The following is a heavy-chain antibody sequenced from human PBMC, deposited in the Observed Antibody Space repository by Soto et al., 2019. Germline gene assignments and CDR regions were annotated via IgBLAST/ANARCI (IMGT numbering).Heavy chain of an antibody. CDR1: SGSISSSNW. D-gene: IGHD2-15*01. CDR3: TRDTLEQYSCYCYMDD. V-gene: IGHV4-4*02. Sequence: SETLSLTCAVSSGSISSSNWWSWVRQPPGKGLEWIGEIYHSGSTNYNPSLKSRVTISVDKSKNQFSLKLSSVTAADTAVYYCTRDTLEQYSCYCYMDDWGQGTLVTVSS. J-gene: IGHJ4*02. CDR2: IYHSGST.